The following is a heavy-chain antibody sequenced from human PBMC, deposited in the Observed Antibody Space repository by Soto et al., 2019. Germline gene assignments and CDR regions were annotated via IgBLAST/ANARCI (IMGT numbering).Heavy chain of an antibody. V-gene: IGHV3-7*04. CDR1: GFRFSTYW. CDR2: IKQDGTET. CDR3: ARNPNDYGDYGAFDM. J-gene: IGHJ3*02. D-gene: IGHD4-17*01. Sequence: EVQLVESGGDLVQPGGSLRLSCAASGFRFSTYWMSWVRQTPGTGLERVANIKQDGTETNYLDSVKGRFTISRDNAKNSLYLQMNSLRAEDTAVYYCARNPNDYGDYGAFDMWGQGTLVTVSS.